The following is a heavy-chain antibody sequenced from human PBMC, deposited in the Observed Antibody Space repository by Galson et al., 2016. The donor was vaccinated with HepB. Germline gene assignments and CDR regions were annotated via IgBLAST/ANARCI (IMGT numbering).Heavy chain of an antibody. CDR2: IKPDTGAT. CDR1: GYTFTGYY. CDR3: ARSYNLYGMDL. J-gene: IGHJ6*04. D-gene: IGHD5-24*01. V-gene: IGHV1-2*02. Sequence: SCKASGYTFTGYYIHWVRQAPGQGLEWLAWIKPDTGATDYAQKFQGRVTMTRDTSVNTAYMEITSLTSDDTAVYFCARSYNLYGMDLWGKGTSVTVSS.